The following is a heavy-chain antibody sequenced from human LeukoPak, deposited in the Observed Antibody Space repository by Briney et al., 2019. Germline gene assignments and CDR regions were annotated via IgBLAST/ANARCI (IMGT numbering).Heavy chain of an antibody. CDR3: ARARVAAKSGYMDG. J-gene: IGHJ6*03. Sequence: GGSVRLSCAASGFTFSSFGVYWVRQAPGKGLEYVSSISSGDSTYYADSVRGRFTISRDNSENTLYLQMGSLRPEDTAVYYCARARVAAKSGYMDGWGRRRTVTISS. V-gene: IGHV3-64*02. CDR2: ISSGDST. D-gene: IGHD2-15*01. CDR1: GFTFSSFG.